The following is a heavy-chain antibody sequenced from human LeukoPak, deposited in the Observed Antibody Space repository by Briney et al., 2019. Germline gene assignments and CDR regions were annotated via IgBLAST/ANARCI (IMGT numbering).Heavy chain of an antibody. CDR1: GGSFSGYH. V-gene: IGHV4-34*01. J-gene: IGHJ4*02. Sequence: SETLSLTCAVYGGSFSGYHWSWIRQPPGKGLEWIGEINHRGSTNYNPSLKSRVTMSVDTSKNQFSLKLSSVTAADTAVYYCARGKGIAARGRFDYWGQGTLVTVSS. CDR2: INHRGST. CDR3: ARGKGIAARGRFDY. D-gene: IGHD6-6*01.